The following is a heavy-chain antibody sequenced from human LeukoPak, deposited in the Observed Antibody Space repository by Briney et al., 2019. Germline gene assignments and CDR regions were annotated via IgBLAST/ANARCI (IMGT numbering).Heavy chain of an antibody. CDR1: GFTFSDYY. D-gene: IGHD1-26*01. V-gene: IGHV3-11*01. Sequence: GGSLRLSCAASGFTFSDYYRSWIRQVPGKGLEWVSYISSSGSTIYYAVSVKGPFTISRDNAKYSLYLQMNSLRAEDAAVYYCARAGVVGATFFDYWGQGTLVTVSS. CDR3: ARAGVVGATFFDY. CDR2: ISSSGSTI. J-gene: IGHJ4*02.